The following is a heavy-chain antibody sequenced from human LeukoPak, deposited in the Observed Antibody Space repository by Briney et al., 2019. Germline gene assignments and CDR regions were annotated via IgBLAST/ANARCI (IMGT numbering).Heavy chain of an antibody. V-gene: IGHV3-23*01. Sequence: GGSLRLSCAASGFTFSSYAMSWVRQAPGKGLEWVSAISGSGGSTYYADSVKGRSTISRDNSKNTLYLQMNSLRAEDTAVYYCAKRDGYSSGWYKYFDYWGQGTLVTVSS. J-gene: IGHJ4*02. CDR2: ISGSGGST. CDR3: AKRDGYSSGWYKYFDY. D-gene: IGHD6-19*01. CDR1: GFTFSSYA.